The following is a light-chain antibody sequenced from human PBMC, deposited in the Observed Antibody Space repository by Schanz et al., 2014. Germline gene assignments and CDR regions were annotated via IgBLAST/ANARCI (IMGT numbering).Light chain of an antibody. V-gene: IGKV3-20*01. CDR2: GAF. CDR1: QTVTSNY. CDR3: QQYGNSPRT. J-gene: IGKJ2*01. Sequence: EIVLTQSPGTLSFSPGERAALSCRASQTVTSNYLAWYQRKPGQAPRLLIYGAFTRATAIPDRFSGSGSGTDFTLTISRLEPEDFAVYYCQQYGNSPRTFGQGTKLEIK.